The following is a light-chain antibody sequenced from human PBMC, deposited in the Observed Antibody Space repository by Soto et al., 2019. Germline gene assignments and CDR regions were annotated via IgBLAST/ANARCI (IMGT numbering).Light chain of an antibody. V-gene: IGKV1-5*01. J-gene: IGKJ5*01. CDR3: QHYDSLPIT. Sequence: DIQVTQSPPTLSASVGDRVTITCRASQTISTWMAWYQQKPGKAPKLLVYDASTLQSGVASRFSGNGSGTEFTLTISRLEPEDFAVFYCQHYDSLPITFGQGTRLEIK. CDR2: DAS. CDR1: QTISTW.